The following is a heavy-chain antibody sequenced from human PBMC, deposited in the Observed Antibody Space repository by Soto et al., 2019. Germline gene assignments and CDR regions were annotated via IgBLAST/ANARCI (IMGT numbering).Heavy chain of an antibody. V-gene: IGHV4-31*03. CDR2: INYSGTT. CDR1: GGSFSSDSFI. Sequence: SETLSLTCSVSGGSFSSDSFIWSWVRQFPGKGLEWIGYINYSGTTYYNPSLRSRITMSVDTSKNQFSLNLSSVTAADTAVYYCARAPPPFWDDSSGYPPLVVGYWGQGTLVTVSS. D-gene: IGHD3-22*01. CDR3: ARAPPPFWDDSSGYPPLVVGY. J-gene: IGHJ4*02.